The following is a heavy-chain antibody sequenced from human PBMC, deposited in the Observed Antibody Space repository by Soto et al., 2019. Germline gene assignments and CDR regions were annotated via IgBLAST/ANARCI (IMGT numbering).Heavy chain of an antibody. J-gene: IGHJ6*02. CDR2: ISYDGNNK. Sequence: QVQLVESGGGVVQPGRSLRLSCVASGFTFRSYVMYWVRQAPGKGLEWVAVISYDGNNKYYADSVKGRFTISRDNSKXPXXXQXXSLRAEDTAVYYCARAGCDGGSCYTLVGLRYGMDVWGQGTTVTVSS. CDR1: GFTFRSYV. D-gene: IGHD2-15*01. CDR3: ARAGCDGGSCYTLVGLRYGMDV. V-gene: IGHV3-30-3*01.